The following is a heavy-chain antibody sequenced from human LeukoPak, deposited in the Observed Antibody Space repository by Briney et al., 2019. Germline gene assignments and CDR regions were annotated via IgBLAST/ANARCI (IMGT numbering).Heavy chain of an antibody. V-gene: IGHV3-48*04. CDR2: ISSSSSTI. Sequence: GGSLRLSCAASGFTFSSYSMNWVRQAPGKGLEWVSYISSSSSTIYYADSVKGRFTISRDNAKNSLYLQINSLRAEDTAVYYCARDRLVRGDEYFDYWGQGTLVTVSS. CDR1: GFTFSSYS. D-gene: IGHD3-10*01. CDR3: ARDRLVRGDEYFDY. J-gene: IGHJ4*02.